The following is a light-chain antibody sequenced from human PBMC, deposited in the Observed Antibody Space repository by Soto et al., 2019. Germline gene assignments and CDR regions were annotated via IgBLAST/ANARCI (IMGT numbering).Light chain of an antibody. V-gene: IGKV3-20*01. CDR3: QQHGTT. CDR2: GAS. CDR1: QSVSSY. Sequence: IFFTQSPGTLSLSPVERATLSCRASQSVSSYLAWYQQKPGQAPRLLIYGASSRATGIPDRFSGSGSGTDFTLTISRLEPEDSAVYYCQQHGTTFGQGTKVDIK. J-gene: IGKJ1*01.